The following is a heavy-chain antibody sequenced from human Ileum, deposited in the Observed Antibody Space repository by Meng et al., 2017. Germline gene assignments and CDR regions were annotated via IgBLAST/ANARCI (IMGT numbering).Heavy chain of an antibody. CDR1: GGSVSRAGYQ. CDR2: AST. V-gene: IGHV4-61*08. CDR3: ARDHMGSLDY. D-gene: IGHD1-26*01. Sequence: QVQRQGSGHGLLRPSDTLSLICTFSGGSVSRAGYQWGWIRQPPGKGLEWIGYASTNYNPSLKSRVTISLDTSRNQFSLSLSSVTAADTAVYYCARDHMGSLDYWGQGILVTVSS. J-gene: IGHJ4*02.